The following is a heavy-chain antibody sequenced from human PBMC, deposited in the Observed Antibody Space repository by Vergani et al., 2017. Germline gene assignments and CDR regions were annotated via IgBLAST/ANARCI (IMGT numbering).Heavy chain of an antibody. V-gene: IGHV3-23*01. Sequence: EVQLLESGGGVVQPGGSLRLSCAASGFIFSRHAMTWVRQAPGKGLEWVSTISGSGASTYYADSVKGRFSISRDNSKNTLLLQMNSLRAKDTSVYYCAKSPNFNNRPTDYWGQGTLVTVSS. D-gene: IGHD1/OR15-1a*01. CDR3: AKSPNFNNRPTDY. CDR2: ISGSGAST. CDR1: GFIFSRHA. J-gene: IGHJ4*02.